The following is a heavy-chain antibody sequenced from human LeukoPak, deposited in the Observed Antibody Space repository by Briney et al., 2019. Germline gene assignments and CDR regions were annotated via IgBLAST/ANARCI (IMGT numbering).Heavy chain of an antibody. D-gene: IGHD4-11*01. Sequence: PGGSLRLSCAASGFTFSSYWMSWVRQAPGKGREWVANIKRDGSEKYYVDSVKGRFTISRDNDKNSLYLQMNSLRAEDTAVYYCARDRLVSNFLGYYYYGMDVWGQGTTVTVSS. CDR2: IKRDGSEK. V-gene: IGHV3-7*01. CDR3: ARDRLVSNFLGYYYYGMDV. J-gene: IGHJ6*02. CDR1: GFTFSSYW.